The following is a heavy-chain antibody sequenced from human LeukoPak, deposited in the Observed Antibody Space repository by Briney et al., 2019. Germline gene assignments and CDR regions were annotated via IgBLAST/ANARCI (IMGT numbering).Heavy chain of an antibody. V-gene: IGHV3-23*01. CDR3: AKRGIVIRAVIIVGFHKEAYYFDY. CDR2: INDSGGST. CDR1: GITHSIYG. Sequence: GGALRLSRAVSGITHSIYGMSWVRYDPGKGLDSVAGINDSGGSTNYADSVKGRFTISRDNPKNTLYLQMNSLRAEDTAVYFCAKRGIVIRAVIIVGFHKEAYYFDYWGQGALVTVSS. J-gene: IGHJ4*02. D-gene: IGHD3-10*01.